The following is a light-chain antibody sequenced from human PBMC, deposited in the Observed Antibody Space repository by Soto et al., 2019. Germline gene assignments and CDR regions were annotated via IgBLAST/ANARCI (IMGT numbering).Light chain of an antibody. CDR2: EVS. Sequence: QSALTQPASVSGSPGQSITISCTGTSSDVGGYNYVSRYQQHPGKAPKLVIYEVSNRPSGVSNRFSGSKSGNTASLTISGLQAEDEADYHCSSYTTSITVFGTGTKVTVL. J-gene: IGLJ1*01. CDR3: SSYTTSITV. V-gene: IGLV2-14*01. CDR1: SSDVGGYNY.